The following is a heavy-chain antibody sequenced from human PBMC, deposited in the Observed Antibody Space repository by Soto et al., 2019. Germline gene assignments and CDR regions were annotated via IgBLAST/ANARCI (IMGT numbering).Heavy chain of an antibody. J-gene: IGHJ6*02. CDR3: ARRGDGDYDYYYYGMDV. CDR1: GYTFTSYY. D-gene: IGHD4-17*01. CDR2: INAGNGNT. V-gene: IGHV1-3*01. Sequence: ASVKVSCKASGYTFTSYYIHWVRQAPGQRLEWMGWINAGNGNTKYSQKFQGRVTITRDTSASTAYMELSSLRSEDTAVYYCARRGDGDYDYYYYGMDVWGQGTTVTVSS.